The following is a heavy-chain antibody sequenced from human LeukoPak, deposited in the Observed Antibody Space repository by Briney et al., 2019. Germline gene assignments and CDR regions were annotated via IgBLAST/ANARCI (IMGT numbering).Heavy chain of an antibody. D-gene: IGHD6-19*01. CDR2: INYSGST. V-gene: IGHV4-59*08. J-gene: IGHJ4*02. CDR1: GGSISFNH. CDR3: ARLETLAGFDY. Sequence: PSETLSLTCSVSGGSISFNHWSWIRQPPGKGLEWIGYINYSGSTNYNPSLKSRITISIDTSTNQFSLKLNSVTAADTAVYYCARLETLAGFDYWGQGTLVTVSS.